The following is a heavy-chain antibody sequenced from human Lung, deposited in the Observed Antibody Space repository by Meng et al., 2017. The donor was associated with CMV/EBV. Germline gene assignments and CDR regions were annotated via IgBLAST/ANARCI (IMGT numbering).Heavy chain of an antibody. CDR1: GFTFSDYY. V-gene: IGHV1-2*02. Sequence: VMMVLYGVLRKKPGVYSSASCTIYGFTFSDYYIHWVRQDPGQGLEWMGWVNYNNDARNYARKFQGRVCMTRDTSISTAHMELSRLMSDDTAVYYCVRSSGWSLFDYWGQGTLVTVSS. D-gene: IGHD6-19*01. CDR2: VNYNNDAR. J-gene: IGHJ4*02. CDR3: VRSSGWSLFDY.